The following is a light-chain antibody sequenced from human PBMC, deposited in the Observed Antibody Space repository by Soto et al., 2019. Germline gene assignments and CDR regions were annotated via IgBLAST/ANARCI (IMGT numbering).Light chain of an antibody. V-gene: IGLV2-18*02. CDR3: SSHTSSSTLV. Sequence: QPVLTQPPSVSGSPGQSVTISCAGTSSDVGSYDRVSWYQQPPGTAPKLMIYEVSNRPSGVPDRFSGSKSGNTASLTISGLQAEDEADYYCSSHTSSSTLVFGGGTKLTVL. CDR2: EVS. CDR1: SSDVGSYDR. J-gene: IGLJ2*01.